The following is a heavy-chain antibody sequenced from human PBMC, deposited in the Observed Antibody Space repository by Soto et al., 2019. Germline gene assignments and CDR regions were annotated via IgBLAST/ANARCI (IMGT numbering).Heavy chain of an antibody. CDR1: GFTFSNYA. CDR3: AKFFVETGESSGWPWSFHY. Sequence: EVQLLESGGGLVQPGGSLRLSCAASGFTFSNYAMSWVRQAPGKGLEWVSAISGGGGTTYYAGSVKGRFTISRDNSKNTRFLQMNSLRADDTAVYYCAKFFVETGESSGWPWSFHYWGQGTLVTVSS. D-gene: IGHD6-25*01. J-gene: IGHJ4*02. CDR2: ISGGGGTT. V-gene: IGHV3-23*01.